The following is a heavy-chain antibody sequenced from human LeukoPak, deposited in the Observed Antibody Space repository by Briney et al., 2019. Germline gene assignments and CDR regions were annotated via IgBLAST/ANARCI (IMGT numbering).Heavy chain of an antibody. J-gene: IGHJ6*03. CDR3: ARGIAAAGKPYYMDV. D-gene: IGHD6-13*01. Sequence: SETLSLTCTVSGGSISSGSYYWNWIRQPAGKGLEWIGRIYTSGSTNYNPSLKSRVTISVDTSKNQFSLKLSSVTAADTAVYYCARGIAAAGKPYYMDVWGKGTTVTVSS. CDR1: GGSISSGSYY. V-gene: IGHV4-61*02. CDR2: IYTSGST.